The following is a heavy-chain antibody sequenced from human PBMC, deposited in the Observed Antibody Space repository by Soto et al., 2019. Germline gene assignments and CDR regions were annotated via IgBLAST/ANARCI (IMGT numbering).Heavy chain of an antibody. CDR1: GYDVTRYY. CDR2: INPTGGGRT. Sequence: GSSVKVSCKASGYDVTRYYIHWVRQGPGQGLEWMGIINPTGGGRTKYAQKFQGRVTVTSDRSTSTVYMELTSLRSDDTAVYYCAKVGENEGDPHLDYYYYGMDVWGNGTTVTVPS. J-gene: IGHJ6*04. D-gene: IGHD1-1*01. V-gene: IGHV1-46*01. CDR3: AKVGENEGDPHLDYYYYGMDV.